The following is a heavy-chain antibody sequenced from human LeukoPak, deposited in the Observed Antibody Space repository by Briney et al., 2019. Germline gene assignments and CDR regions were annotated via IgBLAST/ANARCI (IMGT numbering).Heavy chain of an antibody. V-gene: IGHV4-38-2*01. D-gene: IGHD2-15*01. J-gene: IGHJ3*02. CDR3: ASSYCSGGSCYSGDAFDI. CDR2: IYHSGST. Sequence: SETLSLTCAVSGYSISSGYYWGWIRQPPGKGLGWIGSIYHSGSTYYNPSLKSRVTISVDTSKNQFSLKLSSVTAADTAVYYCASSYCSGGSCYSGDAFDIWGQGTMVTVSS. CDR1: GYSISSGYY.